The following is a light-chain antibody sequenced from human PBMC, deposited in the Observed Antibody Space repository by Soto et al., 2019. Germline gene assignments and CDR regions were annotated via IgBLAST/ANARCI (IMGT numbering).Light chain of an antibody. Sequence: DIQMTHSPCTLAASVGDRVTITCRASQSISSWLAWYQQKPGKAPKLLIYDASSLESGVPSRFSGSGSGTEFTLTISSLQPDDFATYYCQQYNSYSRTFGQGTKVDIK. J-gene: IGKJ1*01. CDR3: QQYNSYSRT. V-gene: IGKV1-5*01. CDR1: QSISSW. CDR2: DAS.